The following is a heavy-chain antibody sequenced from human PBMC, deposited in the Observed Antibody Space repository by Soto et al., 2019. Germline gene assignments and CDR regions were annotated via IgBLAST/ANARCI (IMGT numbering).Heavy chain of an antibody. V-gene: IGHV4-30-2*01. J-gene: IGHJ5*02. CDR1: GGSISSGGYS. CDR2: IYHSATT. CDR3: ARDPAP. Sequence: PSETLSLTCAVSGGSISSGGYSWSWIRQPPGKGLEWIGYIYHSATTYYNSSLKSRVTISVDSSKNQFSLKLSSVTVADTAVYYCARDPAPWGQGALVTVSS.